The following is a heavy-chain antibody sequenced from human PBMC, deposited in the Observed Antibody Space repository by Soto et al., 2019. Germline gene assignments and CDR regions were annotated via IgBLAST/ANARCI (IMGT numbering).Heavy chain of an antibody. CDR1: GGTFSSYA. D-gene: IGHD2-15*01. CDR2: ISGSGGST. J-gene: IGHJ6*02. V-gene: IGHV3-23*01. CDR3: AKDLVGKRVVGANYYYYGMDV. Sequence: GGSMRLSWAAAGGTFSSYARSWVRQAPGKGLEWVSAISGSGGSTYYADSVKGRFTISRDNSKNTLYLQMNSLRAEDTAVYYCAKDLVGKRVVGANYYYYGMDVWGQGTTVTVSS.